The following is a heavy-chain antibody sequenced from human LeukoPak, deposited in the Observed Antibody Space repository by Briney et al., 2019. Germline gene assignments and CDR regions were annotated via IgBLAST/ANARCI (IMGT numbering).Heavy chain of an antibody. CDR2: IYYSGST. V-gene: IGHV4-39*07. Sequence: SETLSLTCTVSGGSISSSSYYWGWIRQPPGKGLEWIGSIYYSGSTYYNPSLKSRVTISVDTSKNQFSLKLSSVTAADTAVYYCASGSSSWYYFDYWGQGTLVTVSS. CDR1: GGSISSSSYY. CDR3: ASGSSSWYYFDY. J-gene: IGHJ4*02. D-gene: IGHD6-13*01.